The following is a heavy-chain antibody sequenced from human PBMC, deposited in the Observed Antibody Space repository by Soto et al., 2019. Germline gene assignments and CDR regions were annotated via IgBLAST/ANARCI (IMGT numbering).Heavy chain of an antibody. CDR1: GGTFSSYA. D-gene: IGHD3-10*01. CDR2: IIPIFGTA. J-gene: IGHJ4*02. V-gene: IGHV1-69*12. Sequence: QVQLVQSGAEVKKPGSSVKVSCKASGGTFSSYAISWVRQAPGQGLEWMGGIIPIFGTANYAQKFQGRVTITADESTSTAYMELSSLRSEDTAVYYCAGEASITMVRGAPLFDYWGQGTLVTVSS. CDR3: AGEASITMVRGAPLFDY.